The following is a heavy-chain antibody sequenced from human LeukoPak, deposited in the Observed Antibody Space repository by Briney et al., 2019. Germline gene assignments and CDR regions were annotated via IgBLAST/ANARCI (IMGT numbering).Heavy chain of an antibody. CDR1: GGTFSSYA. D-gene: IGHD3-10*01. Sequence: SVKVSCKAPGGTFSSYAISWVQQAPGQGLEWMGRIIPILGIANYAQKFRGRVTITADKSTSTAYMELSSLRSEDTAVYYCARDLQTGFDYWGQGTLVTVSS. CDR3: ARDLQTGFDY. J-gene: IGHJ4*02. V-gene: IGHV1-69*04. CDR2: IIPILGIA.